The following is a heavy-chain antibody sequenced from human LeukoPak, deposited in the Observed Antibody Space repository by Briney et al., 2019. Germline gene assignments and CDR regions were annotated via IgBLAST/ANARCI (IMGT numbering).Heavy chain of an antibody. V-gene: IGHV3-48*03. J-gene: IGHJ3*02. CDR2: ISSSGSAK. CDR3: ARDQTATANSRGFDI. CDR1: GFTFSNYE. Sequence: GGSLRLSCAASGFTFSNYEMNWVRQAPGKGLEWVSYISSSGSAKYHADSVKGRFTISRDNAKNSLYLQMNSLRAEDTAVYYCARDQTATANSRGFDIWGQGTMVTVSS. D-gene: IGHD4-23*01.